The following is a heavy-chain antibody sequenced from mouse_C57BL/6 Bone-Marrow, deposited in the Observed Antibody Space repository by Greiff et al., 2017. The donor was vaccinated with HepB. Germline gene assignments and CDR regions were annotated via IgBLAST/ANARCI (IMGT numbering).Heavy chain of an antibody. CDR2: IRNKAKGYTK. CDR3: ARPHSYGSSQGAAMDY. V-gene: IGHV7-3*01. Sequence: EVKLQESGGGLVQPGGSLSLSCEASGFTFTVYYMSWVRQPPGKALEWLGFIRNKAKGYTKQYRASVKGRFTISRDNSQGILYLQMNALRAEDSATYYCARPHSYGSSQGAAMDYWGQGTSVTVSS. D-gene: IGHD1-1*01. CDR1: GFTFTVYY. J-gene: IGHJ4*01.